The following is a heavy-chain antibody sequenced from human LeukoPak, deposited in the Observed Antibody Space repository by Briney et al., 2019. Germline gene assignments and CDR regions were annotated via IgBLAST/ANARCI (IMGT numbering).Heavy chain of an antibody. J-gene: IGHJ4*02. CDR3: AIDTSAERGQQLAN. CDR1: GFTFSSYS. Sequence: PGGSLRLSCAASGFTFSSYSINWVRQAPGKGLEWVSYIGPSSSTIFYADSVKGRFTISRDDDENSLYLQMNSLRDEDTAVYYCAIDTSAERGQQLANWGQGTLVTVSS. D-gene: IGHD6-13*01. CDR2: IGPSSSTI. V-gene: IGHV3-48*02.